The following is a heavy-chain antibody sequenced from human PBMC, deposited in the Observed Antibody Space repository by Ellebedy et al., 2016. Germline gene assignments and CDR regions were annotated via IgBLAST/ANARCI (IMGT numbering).Heavy chain of an antibody. J-gene: IGHJ4*02. CDR1: GDSISSSNW. CDR2: IYHSGIT. CDR3: AREVYYDSSGYNYSFDY. D-gene: IGHD3-22*01. V-gene: IGHV4-4*02. Sequence: SETLSLXXAVSGDSISSSNWWSWVRQPPGKVLEWIGEIYHSGITNHNPSLKSRVSISVDKSKNQFSLKLSSVTAADTAVYYCAREVYYDSSGYNYSFDYWGQGTLVTVSS.